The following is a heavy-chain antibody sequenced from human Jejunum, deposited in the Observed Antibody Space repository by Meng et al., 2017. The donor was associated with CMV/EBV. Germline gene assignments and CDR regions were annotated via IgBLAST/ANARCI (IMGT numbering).Heavy chain of an antibody. D-gene: IGHD1-1*01. CDR2: IIPVLDIA. CDR1: TFTTYP. Sequence: TFTTYPITWVRQAPGQGLEWMGRIIPVLDIANSAQSFQGRLTIIADRSSSTAYMELTSLRSDDTAVYYCATSTATTSNFGRVWNTWGQGTEVTVSS. V-gene: IGHV1-69*02. J-gene: IGHJ5*02. CDR3: ATSTATTSNFGRVWNT.